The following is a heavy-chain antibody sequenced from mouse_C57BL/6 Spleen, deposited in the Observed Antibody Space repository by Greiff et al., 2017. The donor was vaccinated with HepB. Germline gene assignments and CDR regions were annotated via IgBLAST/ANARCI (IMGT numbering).Heavy chain of an antibody. D-gene: IGHD1-1*01. Sequence: EVNVVESGGGLVKPGGSLKLSCAASGFTFSDYGMHWVRQAPEKGLEWVAYISSGSSTIYYADTVKGRFTISRDNAKNTLFLQMTSLRSEDTAMYYCARLGTTVVATRDAMDYWGQGTSVTVSS. J-gene: IGHJ4*01. CDR3: ARLGTTVVATRDAMDY. CDR2: ISSGSSTI. CDR1: GFTFSDYG. V-gene: IGHV5-17*01.